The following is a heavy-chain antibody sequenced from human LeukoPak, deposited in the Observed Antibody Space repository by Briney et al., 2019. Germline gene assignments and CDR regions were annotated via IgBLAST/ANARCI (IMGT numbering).Heavy chain of an antibody. CDR1: GFTFGSYS. CDR3: ARDSSSWPY. Sequence: PGGSLRLSCAASGFTFGSYSMNWVRQAPGKGLEWVSSISSSSSYIYYADSVKGRFTISRDNAKNSLYLQMNSLRAEDTAAYYCARDSSSWPYWGQGTLVTVSS. D-gene: IGHD6-13*01. CDR2: ISSSSSYI. J-gene: IGHJ4*02. V-gene: IGHV3-21*01.